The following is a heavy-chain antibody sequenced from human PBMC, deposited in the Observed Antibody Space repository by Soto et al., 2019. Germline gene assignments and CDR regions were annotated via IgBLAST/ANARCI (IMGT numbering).Heavy chain of an antibody. D-gene: IGHD6-25*01. CDR3: AKDKGWQRDTKRDRFDP. Sequence: QVQLVESGGGVVQPGWSLRLSCAASGFTFSSYGMHWVRQAPGKGLEWVAVISYEGSNKYYADSVKGRFTISRDNSKNTLYLQMNSLRAEDTAVSYCAKDKGWQRDTKRDRFDPWGQGTLVTVSS. J-gene: IGHJ5*02. CDR1: GFTFSSYG. V-gene: IGHV3-30*18. CDR2: ISYEGSNK.